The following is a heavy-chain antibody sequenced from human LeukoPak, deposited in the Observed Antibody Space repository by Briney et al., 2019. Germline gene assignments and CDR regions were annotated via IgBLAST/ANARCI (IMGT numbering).Heavy chain of an antibody. J-gene: IGHJ4*02. CDR2: IYYKGSL. CDR1: GGSISSTTYY. Sequence: SETLSLTCTVSGGSISSTTYYWGWIRQPPGEGLEWIGGIYYKGSLYYHPSLKSRVTISVDTSKNQFSLKLSSVTAADTAVYYCARENNDYGGKKDFDYWGQGTLVTVSS. CDR3: ARENNDYGGKKDFDY. D-gene: IGHD4-23*01. V-gene: IGHV4-39*07.